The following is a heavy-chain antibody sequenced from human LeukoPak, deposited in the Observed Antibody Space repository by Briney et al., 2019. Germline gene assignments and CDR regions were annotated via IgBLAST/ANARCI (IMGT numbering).Heavy chain of an antibody. CDR3: ARDRRDSSGYYLGCYFDY. CDR2: IYYSGST. CDR1: GGSISSGGYY. J-gene: IGHJ4*02. D-gene: IGHD3-22*01. Sequence: PSETLSLTCTVSGGSISSGGYYWSWIRQHPGKGLEWIGYIYYSGSTYYNPSLKSRVTISVDTSKNQFSLKLSSVTAADTAVYYCARDRRDSSGYYLGCYFDYWGQGTLVTVSS. V-gene: IGHV4-31*03.